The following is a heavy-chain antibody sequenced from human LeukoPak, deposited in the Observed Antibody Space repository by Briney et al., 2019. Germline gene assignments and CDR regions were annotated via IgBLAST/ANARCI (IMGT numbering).Heavy chain of an antibody. J-gene: IGHJ2*01. Sequence: SETLSLTCTVSGGSISTYYWNWIRQPPGKGLEWIGYVYYSGRTNYNPSLKSRVTISIDTSKNQFSLKLNSVTAADTAVYYCARDPAETWYFDLWGRGTLVTVSS. V-gene: IGHV4-59*01. CDR2: VYYSGRT. D-gene: IGHD6-19*01. CDR1: GGSISTYY. CDR3: ARDPAETWYFDL.